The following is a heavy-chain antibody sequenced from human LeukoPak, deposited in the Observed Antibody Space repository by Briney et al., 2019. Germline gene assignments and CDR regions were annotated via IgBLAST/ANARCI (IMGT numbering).Heavy chain of an antibody. CDR2: IYSGGST. CDR3: ARDPPTYCSGGSCVDY. J-gene: IGHJ4*02. CDR1: GFTVSSNY. Sequence: GGSLRLSCAASGFTVSSNYMSWVRQAPGKGLEWVAVIYSGGSTYYADSVKGRFTISRDNSKNTLYLQMNSLRAEDTAVYYCARDPPTYCSGGSCVDYWGQGTLVIVSS. V-gene: IGHV3-53*01. D-gene: IGHD2-15*01.